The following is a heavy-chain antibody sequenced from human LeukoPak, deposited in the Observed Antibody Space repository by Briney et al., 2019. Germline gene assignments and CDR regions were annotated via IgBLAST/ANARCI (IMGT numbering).Heavy chain of an antibody. V-gene: IGHV3-74*01. CDR2: TNSDGSST. CDR3: GRALGSPLDY. CDR1: GFTFSSDW. Sequence: PGGSLRLSCAASGFTFSSDWMHWVRQVPGEGLVWVSRTNSDGSSTAYADSVKGRFTISRDNAKNTLYLQMNSLRVEDTAVYYCGRALGSPLDYWGQGTLVTVSS. J-gene: IGHJ4*02. D-gene: IGHD1-26*01.